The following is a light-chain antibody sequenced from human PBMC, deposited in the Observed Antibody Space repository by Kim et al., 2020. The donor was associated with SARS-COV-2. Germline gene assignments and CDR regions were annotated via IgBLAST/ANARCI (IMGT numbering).Light chain of an antibody. CDR1: QSVSSRY. CDR3: QQYGSSPKT. Sequence: SPGERATPSRGASQSVSSRYLACYQQKPGQAPRLLIYGASSRATGIPDRFSGSGSGTDFTLTISRLEPEDFAVYYCQQYGSSPKTFGQGTKVDIK. V-gene: IGKV3-20*01. CDR2: GAS. J-gene: IGKJ1*01.